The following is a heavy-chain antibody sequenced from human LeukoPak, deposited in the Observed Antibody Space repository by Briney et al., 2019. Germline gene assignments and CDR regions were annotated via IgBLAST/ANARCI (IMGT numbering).Heavy chain of an antibody. J-gene: IGHJ4*01. V-gene: IGHV3-11*01. CDR2: IGTTDSPI. CDR1: RFTFRDYY. Sequence: GESLRLSCAASRFTFRDYYMSWIRQAPGKGLEWISYIGTTDSPIYYADSVKGRFTISRDNAKKSLYLQMNSLRVEDTALYYCARDGRLDYWGHGTLVTVSS. CDR3: ARDGRLDY.